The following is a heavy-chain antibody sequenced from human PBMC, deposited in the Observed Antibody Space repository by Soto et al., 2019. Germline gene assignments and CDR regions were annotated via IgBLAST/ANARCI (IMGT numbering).Heavy chain of an antibody. CDR3: ARPGDYVWGSYRRSVNYYYGMDV. D-gene: IGHD3-16*02. CDR2: IDPSDSYT. Sequence: PGESLKISCKGSGYSFTSYWISWVRQMPGKGLEWMGRIDPSDSYTNYSPSFQGHVTISADKSISTAYLQWSSLKASDTAMYYCARPGDYVWGSYRRSVNYYYGMDVWGQGTTVTVSS. J-gene: IGHJ6*02. V-gene: IGHV5-10-1*01. CDR1: GYSFTSYW.